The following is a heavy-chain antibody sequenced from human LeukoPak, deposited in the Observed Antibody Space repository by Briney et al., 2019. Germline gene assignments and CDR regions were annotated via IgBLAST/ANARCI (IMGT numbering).Heavy chain of an antibody. D-gene: IGHD5-18*01. CDR2: IKAKKDGGAT. CDR1: GITFDKAW. J-gene: IGHJ4*02. Sequence: GGSLRLSCAASGITFDKAWMSWVRQAPGQGLEWIARIKAKKDGGATDYAVPVEGRFTVSRDDSKNTLYLQMNSLKTEDTAVYYCATDPLLTQPEFDHWGQGTLVAVSS. V-gene: IGHV3-15*01. CDR3: ATDPLLTQPEFDH.